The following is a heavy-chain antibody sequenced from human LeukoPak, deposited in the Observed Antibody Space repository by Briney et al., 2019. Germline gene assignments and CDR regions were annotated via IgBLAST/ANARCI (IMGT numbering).Heavy chain of an antibody. CDR3: ASTIVVVPAAHQYYFDY. CDR2: IYYSGST. D-gene: IGHD2-2*01. J-gene: IGHJ4*02. V-gene: IGHV4-59*08. Sequence: KTSETLSLTCTVSGGSISSYYWSWIRQPPGKGLEWIGYIYYSGSTNYNPSLKSRVTISVDTSKNQFSLKLSSVTAADTAVYYCASTIVVVPAAHQYYFDYWGQGTLVTVSS. CDR1: GGSISSYY.